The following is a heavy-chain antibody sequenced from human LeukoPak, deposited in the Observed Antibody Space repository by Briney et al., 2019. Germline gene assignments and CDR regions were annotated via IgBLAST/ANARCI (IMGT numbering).Heavy chain of an antibody. CDR2: ISAYNGNT. J-gene: IGHJ6*03. D-gene: IGHD4-11*01. Sequence: ASVKVSCKASGYTFTSYGISWVRQAPGQGIEWIGWISAYNGNTNYAQKLQGRVTMTTDTSTSTAYMELRSLRSDDTAVYYCAVTPQNYYYYYYMDVWGKGTTVTVSS. CDR3: AVTPQNYYYYYYMDV. CDR1: GYTFTSYG. V-gene: IGHV1-18*01.